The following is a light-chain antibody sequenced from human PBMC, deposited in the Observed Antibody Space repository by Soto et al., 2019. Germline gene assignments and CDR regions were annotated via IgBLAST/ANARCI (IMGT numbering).Light chain of an antibody. V-gene: IGKV3-11*01. CDR2: DSS. CDR3: QQRSLLVT. CDR1: QSISTY. Sequence: EIVLTQSPATLSLSPGERATLSCRDSQSISTYLTWYKQKPGQAPRLLIYDSSNTATDMPSRFSGSVSGTDFTITISSLEPEDYALYYCQQRSLLVTFGGGTRVEIK. J-gene: IGKJ4*01.